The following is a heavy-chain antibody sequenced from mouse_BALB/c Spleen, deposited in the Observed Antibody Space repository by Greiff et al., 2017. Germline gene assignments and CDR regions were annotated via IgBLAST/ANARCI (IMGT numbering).Heavy chain of an antibody. V-gene: IGHV1-31*01. CDR2: INPYNGAT. D-gene: IGHD2-1*01. CDR3: ARVPYGTFYYAMDY. J-gene: IGHJ4*01. CDR1: GYSFTGYY. Sequence: EVQLQESGPELVKPGASVKISCKASGYSFTGYYMHWVKQSHVKSLEWIGRINPYNGATSYNQNFKDKASLTVDKSSSTAYMELHSLTSEDSAVYYCARVPYGTFYYAMDYWGQGTSVTVSS.